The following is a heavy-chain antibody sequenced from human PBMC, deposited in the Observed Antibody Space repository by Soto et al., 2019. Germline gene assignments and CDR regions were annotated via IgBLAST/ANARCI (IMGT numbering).Heavy chain of an antibody. V-gene: IGHV1-2*04. J-gene: IGHJ6*02. Sequence: ASVKVSCKASGFSFTDYHIHWVRQAPGQGLEWLGRINPKSGGTSTAQKFQGWVTMTTDTSISTASMELTRLTSDDTAIYYCARGDSTDCSNGVCSFFYNHDMDVWGQGTTVTVSS. CDR3: ARGDSTDCSNGVCSFFYNHDMDV. D-gene: IGHD2-8*01. CDR2: INPKSGGT. CDR1: GFSFTDYH.